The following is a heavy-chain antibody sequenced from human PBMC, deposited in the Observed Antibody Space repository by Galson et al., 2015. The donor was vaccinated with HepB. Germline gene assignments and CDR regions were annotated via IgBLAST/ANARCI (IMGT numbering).Heavy chain of an antibody. CDR1: GFTFDDYA. D-gene: IGHD6-13*01. Sequence: SLRLSCAASGFTFDDYAMHWVRQAPGKGLEWVSGISWNSGSTGYADSVKGRFTISRDNAKNSLYLQMNSLRAEDTALYYCAKAAYSSSPGGDAFDIWGQGTMVTVSS. CDR3: AKAAYSSSPGGDAFDI. J-gene: IGHJ3*02. V-gene: IGHV3-9*01. CDR2: ISWNSGST.